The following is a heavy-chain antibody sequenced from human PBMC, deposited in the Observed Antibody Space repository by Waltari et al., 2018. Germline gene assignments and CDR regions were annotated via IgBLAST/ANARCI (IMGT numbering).Heavy chain of an antibody. CDR2: ITADGRSR. CDR3: AKADFGNPYWFFDL. Sequence: LESGGGLVQTGGSLRLSCAASGFMFSIYPMTWVRQAPGKGLEWVSTITADGRSRNYADSVKGRFTISRDNSKNILDLQMNTLRAEDTAVYFCAKADFGNPYWFFDLWGRGTLLTVSS. CDR1: GFMFSIYP. J-gene: IGHJ2*01. V-gene: IGHV3-23*01. D-gene: IGHD3-10*01.